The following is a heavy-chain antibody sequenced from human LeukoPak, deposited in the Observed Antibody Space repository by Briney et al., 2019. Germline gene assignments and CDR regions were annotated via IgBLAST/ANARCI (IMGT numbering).Heavy chain of an antibody. CDR1: GFTFSSYS. V-gene: IGHV3-48*01. Sequence: GGSLRLSCAASGFTFSSYSMNWVRQAPGKGLEWISFISGGSTIIYYADSVRGRFTISRDNAKNSLYLQLDSLRAEDTAIYYCAREVITAANYFDYWGQGTQVTVSS. J-gene: IGHJ4*02. CDR2: ISGGSTII. D-gene: IGHD6-13*01. CDR3: AREVITAANYFDY.